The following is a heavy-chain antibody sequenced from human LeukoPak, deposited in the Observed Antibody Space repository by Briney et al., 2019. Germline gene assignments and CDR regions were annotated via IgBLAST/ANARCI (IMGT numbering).Heavy chain of an antibody. CDR3: AREGYYYDSSGYYYEVDSYLDY. V-gene: IGHV3-7*01. J-gene: IGHJ4*02. Sequence: PGGSLRLSCAASGFTFSSYWMTWVRQAPGKGLEWVANIKQDGSEKYYVDSVKGRFTISRDNAKNSLYLQMNSLRAEDTAVYYCAREGYYYDSSGYYYEVDSYLDYWGQGTLVTVSS. CDR1: GFTFSSYW. D-gene: IGHD3-22*01. CDR2: IKQDGSEK.